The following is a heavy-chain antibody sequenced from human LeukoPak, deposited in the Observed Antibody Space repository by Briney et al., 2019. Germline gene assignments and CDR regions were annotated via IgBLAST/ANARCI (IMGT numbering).Heavy chain of an antibody. Sequence: GGALRLSCAASGFTFDDYAMHWVRQVPGEGLEWVSVIMGEGGSTSHADSVKGRFTISRDNSKNSLYLQMNSLRTEDTAFYYCAKSYGSYYYSGMDVWGQGTTVTVSS. CDR2: IMGEGGST. CDR1: GFTFDDYA. V-gene: IGHV3-43*02. D-gene: IGHD4-17*01. CDR3: AKSYGSYYYSGMDV. J-gene: IGHJ6*02.